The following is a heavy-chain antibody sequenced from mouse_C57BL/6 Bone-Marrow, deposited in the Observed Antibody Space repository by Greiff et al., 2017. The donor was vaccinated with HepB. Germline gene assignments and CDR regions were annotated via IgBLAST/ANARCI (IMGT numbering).Heavy chain of an antibody. CDR2: IDPETGGT. D-gene: IGHD2-10*01. CDR1: GYTFTDYE. V-gene: IGHV1-15*01. J-gene: IGHJ4*01. Sequence: VKLQQSGAELVRPGASVTLSCKASGYTFTDYEMHWVKQTPVHGLEWIGAIDPETGGTAYNQKFKGKAILTADKSSSTAYMELRSLTSEDSAVYYCTRWPYSQYYAMDYWGQGTSVTVSS. CDR3: TRWPYSQYYAMDY.